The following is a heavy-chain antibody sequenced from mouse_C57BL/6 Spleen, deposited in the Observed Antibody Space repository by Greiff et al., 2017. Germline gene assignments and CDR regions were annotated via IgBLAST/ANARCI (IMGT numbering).Heavy chain of an antibody. Sequence: QVQLQQPGTELVKPGASVKLSCTASGYTFTSYWMHWVKQRPGQGLEWIGNINPSNGGTNYNEKFKSKATLTVDKSSSTAYMQLSSLTSEDSAVYYCARSLHDYHWYFDVWGTVTTVTVSS. D-gene: IGHD2-4*01. V-gene: IGHV1-53*01. CDR1: GYTFTSYW. CDR2: INPSNGGT. CDR3: ARSLHDYHWYFDV. J-gene: IGHJ1*03.